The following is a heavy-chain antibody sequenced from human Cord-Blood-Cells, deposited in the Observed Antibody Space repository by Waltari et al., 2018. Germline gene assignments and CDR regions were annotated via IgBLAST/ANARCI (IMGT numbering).Heavy chain of an antibody. CDR3: ARHYYDFWSDAFDI. D-gene: IGHD3-3*01. CDR1: GGSISSSSYY. Sequence: LVKPSETLSLTCTVSGGSISSSSYYWGWIRQPPGKGLEWIGSIYYSGSTYYNPSLKSRVTISVDTSKNQFSLKLSSVTAADTAVYYCARHYYDFWSDAFDIWGQGTMVTVSS. J-gene: IGHJ3*02. V-gene: IGHV4-39*01. CDR2: IYYSGST.